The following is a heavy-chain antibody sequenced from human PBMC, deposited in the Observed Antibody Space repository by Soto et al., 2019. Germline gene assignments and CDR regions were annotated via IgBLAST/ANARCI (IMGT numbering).Heavy chain of an antibody. CDR3: ARIERFLDYYYMDV. D-gene: IGHD3-3*01. Sequence: SETLSLTCAVSSGSISSSNWWSWVRQPPGKGLEWIGEIYHSGSTNYNPSLKSRVTISVDKSKNQFSLKLSSVTAADTAVYYCARIERFLDYYYMDVWGKGTTVTVSS. J-gene: IGHJ6*03. CDR1: SGSISSSNW. V-gene: IGHV4-4*02. CDR2: IYHSGST.